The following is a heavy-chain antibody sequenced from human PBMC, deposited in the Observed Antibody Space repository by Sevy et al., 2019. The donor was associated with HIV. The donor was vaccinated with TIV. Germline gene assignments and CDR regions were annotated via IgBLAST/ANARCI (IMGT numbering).Heavy chain of an antibody. J-gene: IGHJ4*02. D-gene: IGHD6-19*01. CDR3: AKEGDSSGWYGGAYYFDY. V-gene: IGHV3-23*01. CDR1: GFTFSSYA. CDR2: ISGSGGST. Sequence: GGSLRLSCAASGFTFSSYAMSWVRQAPGKGLEWASAISGSGGSTYYADSVKGRFTISRDNSKNTLYLQMNSLRAEDTAVYYCAKEGDSSGWYGGAYYFDYWGQGTLVTVSS.